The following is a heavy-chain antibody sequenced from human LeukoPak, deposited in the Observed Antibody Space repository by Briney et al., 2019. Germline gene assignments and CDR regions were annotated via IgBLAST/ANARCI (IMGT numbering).Heavy chain of an antibody. J-gene: IGHJ4*02. Sequence: PGGSLRLSCAASGYTFSNERMHWVRHAPGRGLLWVSHINNDGSNLTYADSVMRVFTLSRDNAKSTLYLHMNSLRAEDTGVYFCAKSDPPLPYWGQGTLVTVSS. CDR2: INNDGSNL. CDR3: AKSDPPLPY. CDR1: GYTFSNER. V-gene: IGHV3-74*01.